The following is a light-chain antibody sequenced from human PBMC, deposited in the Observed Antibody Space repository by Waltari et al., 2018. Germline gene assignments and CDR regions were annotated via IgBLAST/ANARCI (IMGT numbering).Light chain of an antibody. CDR3: QQLSNWPRT. CDR2: HAS. Sequence: EIVLTQSPATLSLSPGERATLSCRASQSVSSYLAWYQQKPGQAPRLLIYHASNRATGIPARLIGGVSRTDLSLTISCLEPEYLAVSYCQQLSNWPRTFAQGTKVEIK. V-gene: IGKV3-11*01. J-gene: IGKJ1*01. CDR1: QSVSSY.